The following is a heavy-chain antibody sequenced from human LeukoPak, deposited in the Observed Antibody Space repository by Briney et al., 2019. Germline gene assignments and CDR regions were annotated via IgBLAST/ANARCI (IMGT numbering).Heavy chain of an antibody. Sequence: ASVKVSCKVSGYTLTELSMHWVRQAPGKGLEWMGGFDPEDGETIYAQKFQGRVTMTEDTSTDTAYMELSSLRSEDTAVYYCATGNYDNYYDSSGYVDAFDIWAKGQWSPSLQ. CDR1: GYTLTELS. CDR2: FDPEDGET. V-gene: IGHV1-24*01. D-gene: IGHD3-22*01. CDR3: ATGNYDNYYDSSGYVDAFDI. J-gene: IGHJ3*02.